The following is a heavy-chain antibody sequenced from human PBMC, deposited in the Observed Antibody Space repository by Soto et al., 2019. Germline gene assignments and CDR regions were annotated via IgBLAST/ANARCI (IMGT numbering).Heavy chain of an antibody. D-gene: IGHD6-19*01. CDR1: GFTFSSYG. CDR2: IWYDGSNK. J-gene: IGHJ6*02. CDR3: ARTVQYSSGWSGGMDV. V-gene: IGHV3-33*01. Sequence: GGSLRLSCAASGFTFSSYGMHWVRQAPGKGLEWVAVIWYDGSNKYYADSVKGRFTISRDNSKNTLYLQMNSLRAEDTAVYYCARTVQYSSGWSGGMDVWGQGTTVTVS.